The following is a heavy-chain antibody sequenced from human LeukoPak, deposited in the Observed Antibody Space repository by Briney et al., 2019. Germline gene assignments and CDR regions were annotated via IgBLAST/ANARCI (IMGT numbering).Heavy chain of an antibody. CDR2: INPSGGST. CDR1: GYTFTSYY. J-gene: IGHJ4*02. V-gene: IGHV1-46*01. Sequence: GASVKVSCKASGYTFTSYYMHWVRQAPGQGLEWMGIINPSGGSTSYTQKFQGRVTMTRDTSTSTVYMELSSLRSEDTAVYYCFAGVSSLEWLLRIDYWGQGTLVTVSS. CDR3: FAGVSSLEWLLRIDY. D-gene: IGHD3-3*01.